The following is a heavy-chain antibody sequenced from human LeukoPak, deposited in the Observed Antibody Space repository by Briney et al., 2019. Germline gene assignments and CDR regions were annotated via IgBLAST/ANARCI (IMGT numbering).Heavy chain of an antibody. D-gene: IGHD3-16*01. CDR1: GFTLSTYE. Sequence: GGSLRLSCAASGFTLSTYEMNWVRQAPGKGLEWVAYIGRYGVTTYYADSVKGRFTISGDNPRNTVWLQMNSLRAEDTALYYCAKDWTPHNRVYDCLDAWGQGTQVTVSS. J-gene: IGHJ5*02. V-gene: IGHV3-48*03. CDR3: AKDWTPHNRVYDCLDA. CDR2: IGRYGVTT.